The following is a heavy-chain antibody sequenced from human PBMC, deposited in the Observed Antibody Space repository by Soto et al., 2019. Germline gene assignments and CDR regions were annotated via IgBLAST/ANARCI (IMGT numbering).Heavy chain of an antibody. V-gene: IGHV3-33*01. CDR3: ARDRGKGYCSGGSCHDMYNCFDL. CDR2: IWYDGSNK. D-gene: IGHD2-15*01. J-gene: IGHJ5*02. CDR1: GFSFSGYG. Sequence: QVQLVVSGGGVVQPRRSLRVSCAASGFSFSGYGMHWVRQAPGKGLEWVAVIWYDGSNKHYADSVKGRFTISRDNSKNTLYLEMNSLRAEDTAVYYCARDRGKGYCSGGSCHDMYNCFDLWGQGTLVTVSS.